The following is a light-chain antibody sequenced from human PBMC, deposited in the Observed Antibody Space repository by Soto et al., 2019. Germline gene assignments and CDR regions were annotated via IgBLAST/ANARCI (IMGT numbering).Light chain of an antibody. CDR2: GAS. CDR3: QQYNNWPPDRT. CDR1: QSVGSY. J-gene: IGKJ1*01. Sequence: EIVMTQSPATLSVSRGERATLSCRASQSVGSYLAWYQQKPGQAPRLLIYGASTRATGIPARFSGSGSGTEFTLTISSLQSEDFVIYFCQQYNNWPPDRTFGQGTKVEIK. V-gene: IGKV3-15*01.